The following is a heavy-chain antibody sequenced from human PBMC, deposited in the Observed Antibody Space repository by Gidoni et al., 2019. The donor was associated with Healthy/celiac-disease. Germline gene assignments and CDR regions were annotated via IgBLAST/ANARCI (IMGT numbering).Heavy chain of an antibody. CDR1: GFTFSSYG. CDR2: IWYDGSNK. J-gene: IGHJ4*02. CDR3: ARDSHGHGLDY. V-gene: IGHV3-33*01. Sequence: QVQLVESGGGVVQPGRSLRLSCAASGFTFSSYGMHWVRQAPGKGLEWVAVIWYDGSNKYYADSVKGRFTISRDNSKNTLYLQMNSLRAEDTAVYYCARDSHGHGLDYWGQGTLVTVSS.